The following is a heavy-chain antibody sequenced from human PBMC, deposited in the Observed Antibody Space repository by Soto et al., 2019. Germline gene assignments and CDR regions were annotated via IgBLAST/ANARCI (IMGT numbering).Heavy chain of an antibody. Sequence: QVQLQESGPGLVKPSETLSLTCTVSGGSISSYYWSWIRQPPGKGLEWIGYIYYSGSTNYNPSHKSRVTISVDTSKNQFSLKLSSVTAADTAVYYCARRYGSVFDFWGQGTLVTVSS. D-gene: IGHD6-19*01. CDR2: IYYSGST. CDR1: GGSISSYY. CDR3: ARRYGSVFDF. J-gene: IGHJ4*02. V-gene: IGHV4-59*01.